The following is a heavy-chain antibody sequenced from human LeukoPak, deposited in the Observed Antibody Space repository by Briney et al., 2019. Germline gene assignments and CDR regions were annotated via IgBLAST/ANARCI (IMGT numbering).Heavy chain of an antibody. CDR1: GYTLTELS. D-gene: IGHD2-15*01. CDR2: FDPEDGET. Sequence: AASVKVSCKVSGYTLTELSMHWVRQAPGKGLEWMGGFDPEDGETIYAQKFQGRVTMTRNTSISTAYMELSSLRSEDTAVYYCARGVRDHCSGGSCYSVYWGQGTLVTVSS. CDR3: ARGVRDHCSGGSCYSVY. J-gene: IGHJ4*02. V-gene: IGHV1-24*01.